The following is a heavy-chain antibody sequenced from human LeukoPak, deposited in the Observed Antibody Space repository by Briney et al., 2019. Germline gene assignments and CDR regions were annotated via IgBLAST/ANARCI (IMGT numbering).Heavy chain of an antibody. J-gene: IGHJ5*02. CDR3: ARVAAAVPDQ. CDR1: GFTFSTYW. Sequence: AGGSLRLSCATSGFTFSTYWMSWVRRVPGKGLEWVANIKQDGSDKYYMDSVKGRFTISRDNANNSLYLQMSSLTVEDTGVYYCARVAAAVPDQWGQGTLVTVSS. CDR2: IKQDGSDK. V-gene: IGHV3-7*04. D-gene: IGHD6-13*01.